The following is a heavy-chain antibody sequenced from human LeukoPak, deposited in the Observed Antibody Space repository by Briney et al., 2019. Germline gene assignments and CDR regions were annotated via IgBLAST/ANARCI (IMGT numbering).Heavy chain of an antibody. CDR1: GFTFSSYG. CDR2: ISGSGGST. V-gene: IGHV3-23*01. J-gene: IGHJ4*02. CDR3: ARRGAGTGATDY. Sequence: PGGSLRLSCAASGFTFSSYGMSWVRQAPGKGLEWVSAISGSGGSTYYADSVKGRFTISRDNSKNTLYLQMNSLRAEDTAVYYCARRGAGTGATDYWGQGTLVTVSS. D-gene: IGHD1-1*01.